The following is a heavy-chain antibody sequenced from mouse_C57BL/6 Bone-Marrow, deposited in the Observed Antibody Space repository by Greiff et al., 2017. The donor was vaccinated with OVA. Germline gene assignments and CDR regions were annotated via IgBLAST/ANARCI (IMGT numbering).Heavy chain of an antibody. CDR1: GYTFTEYT. J-gene: IGHJ4*01. D-gene: IGHD1-1*01. V-gene: IGHV1-62-2*01. Sequence: VQGVESGAELVKPGASVKLSCKASGYTFTEYTIHWVKQRSGQGLEWIGWFYPGSGSIKYNEKFKDKATLTADKSSSTVYMELSRLTSEDSAVYFCARHEEDYYGWDYWGQGTSVTVSS. CDR2: FYPGSGSI. CDR3: ARHEEDYYGWDY.